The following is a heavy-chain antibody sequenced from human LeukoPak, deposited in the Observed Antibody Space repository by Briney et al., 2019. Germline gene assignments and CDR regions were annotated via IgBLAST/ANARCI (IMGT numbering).Heavy chain of an antibody. CDR1: GYTFTGYY. V-gene: IGHV1-2*02. CDR2: INPNSGGT. CDR3: ARDLTGTTSGWFDP. J-gene: IGHJ5*02. D-gene: IGHD1-7*01. Sequence: ASVKVSCKASGYTFTGYYMHWVRQAPGQGLEWMGGINPNSGGTNYAQKFQGRVTMTRDTSISTAYMELSRLRSDDTAVYYCARDLTGTTSGWFDPWGQGTLVTVSS.